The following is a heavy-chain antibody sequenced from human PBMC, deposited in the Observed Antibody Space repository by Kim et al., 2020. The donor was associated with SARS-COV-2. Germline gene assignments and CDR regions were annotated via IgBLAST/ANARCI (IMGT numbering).Heavy chain of an antibody. V-gene: IGHV1-18*01. CDR1: GYTFTSYG. Sequence: ASVKVSCKASGYTFTSYGIRWVRQAPGQGLEWMGWINAYTGNTNYAQKLQGRVTMTTDTSTSTAYMELRSLRSDNTAVYYCARVCADAAAGAFDCWGERTLVTVSA. D-gene: IGHD6-13*01. CDR2: INAYTGNT. J-gene: IGHJ4*02. CDR3: ARVCADAAAGAFDC.